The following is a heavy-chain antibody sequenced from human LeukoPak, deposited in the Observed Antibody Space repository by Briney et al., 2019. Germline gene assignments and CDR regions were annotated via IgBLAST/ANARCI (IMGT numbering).Heavy chain of an antibody. CDR1: GYSFTTYW. J-gene: IGHJ4*02. D-gene: IGHD5-12*01. Sequence: GESLKISCKGSGYSFTTYWIGWVRQMPGKGLEWMGIIYPGDSDTRYSPSFQGQVTISADKSISTAYLQWSSLKASDTAMYYCARHTGGYLVATLFDYWGQGTLVTVSS. CDR3: ARHTGGYLVATLFDY. V-gene: IGHV5-51*01. CDR2: IYPGDSDT.